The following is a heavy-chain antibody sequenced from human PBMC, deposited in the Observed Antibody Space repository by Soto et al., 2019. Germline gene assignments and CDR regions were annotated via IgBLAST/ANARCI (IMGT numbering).Heavy chain of an antibody. V-gene: IGHV4-61*01. Sequence: SETLSLTCTVSGDSVNSGSYYWSWIRQPPGKGLEWIGYIYYSGSTNYNPSLKSRVTISVDTSKNQFSLKLSSVTAADTAVYYCARVSKGAIVATNFDYWGQGTLVTVSS. CDR2: IYYSGST. J-gene: IGHJ4*02. CDR1: GDSVNSGSYY. CDR3: ARVSKGAIVATNFDY. D-gene: IGHD5-12*01.